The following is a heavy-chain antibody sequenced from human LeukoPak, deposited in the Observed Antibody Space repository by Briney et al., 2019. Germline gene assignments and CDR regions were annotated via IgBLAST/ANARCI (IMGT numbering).Heavy chain of an antibody. CDR3: ARYGSGTNPRFDY. J-gene: IGHJ4*02. CDR2: IYNSGST. Sequence: SETLSLTCTVSGGSISGYYWSWIRQSPGKGLEWMGYIYNSGSTNYNPSLQSRVTISVDTSKNKFSLNLSSVTAADTAVYYCARYGSGTNPRFDYWGQGTLVTVSS. V-gene: IGHV4-59*08. D-gene: IGHD3-10*01. CDR1: GGSISGYY.